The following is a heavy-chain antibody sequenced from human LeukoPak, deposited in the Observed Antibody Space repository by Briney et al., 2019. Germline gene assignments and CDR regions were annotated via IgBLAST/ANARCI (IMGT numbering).Heavy chain of an antibody. V-gene: IGHV3-23*01. CDR3: AKDTSAYYYDDAFDI. D-gene: IGHD3-22*01. CDR2: ISGSGSST. Sequence: GGSLRLSCAASGFTFSSDAMSWVRQAPGKGLEWVSTISGSGSSTYYADSVKGRFTISRGNSKNTLYLQMNSLRAEDTAVYYCAKDTSAYYYDDAFDIWGQGTMVTVSS. J-gene: IGHJ3*02. CDR1: GFTFSSDA.